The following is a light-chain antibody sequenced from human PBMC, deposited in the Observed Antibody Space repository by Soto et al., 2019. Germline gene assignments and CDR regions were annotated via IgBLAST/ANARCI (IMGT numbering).Light chain of an antibody. V-gene: IGKV3-11*01. CDR1: QSVSSY. J-gene: IGKJ5*01. CDR2: DAS. Sequence: EIVLTQSPATLPLSPGERATLPFTSSQSVSSYLAWYRQIPGQALRLLSYDASSRATGIPGRFSGTGSRTDFTLTISILETEDFAVYDGQLRSNWPPITVGQGTRLEIK. CDR3: QLRSNWPPIT.